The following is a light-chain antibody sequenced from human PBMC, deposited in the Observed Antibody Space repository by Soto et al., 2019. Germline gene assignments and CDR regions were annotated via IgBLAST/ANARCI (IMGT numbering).Light chain of an antibody. Sequence: QSVLTQPPSASGTPGQRVTISCSGSSSNIGNSIVNWYQHLPGTAPKLLMYSNDQRPSGVPDRFSGSKSGTSASLAITGLQSEDEADYYCAAWDDSRLGSWVFGGGTKVT. J-gene: IGLJ3*02. V-gene: IGLV1-44*01. CDR1: SSNIGNSI. CDR2: SND. CDR3: AAWDDSRLGSWV.